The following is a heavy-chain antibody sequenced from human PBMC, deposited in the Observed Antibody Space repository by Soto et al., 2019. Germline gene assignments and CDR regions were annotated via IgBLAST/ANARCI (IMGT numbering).Heavy chain of an antibody. J-gene: IGHJ3*02. V-gene: IGHV6-1*01. CDR3: AGGKELDDAFDI. CDR2: TYYRSKWYN. Sequence: QSQTLSLTCAISGDSVSSNSAAWNWIGQSPSRGLEWLGRTYYRSKWYNDYAVSVKSRITIKPDTSKNQFSLQLNSVTPEDSAVDYCAGGKELDDAFDIWGQGTMVTVS. D-gene: IGHD1-1*01. CDR1: GDSVSSNSAA.